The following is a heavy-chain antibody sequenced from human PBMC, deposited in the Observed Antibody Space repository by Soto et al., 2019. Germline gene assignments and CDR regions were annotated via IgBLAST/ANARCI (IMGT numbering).Heavy chain of an antibody. V-gene: IGHV3-33*01. Sequence: QVELVESGGGVVQPGGSLRLSCAASGFTFNTFGMHWVRQAPGKGLEWVALLWYDGSNKYYAGSVEGRFTISRDNPRNMLYLQMNSLRVEDTAVYYCARERAVTGGTYYFDRWGQGTLVTVSA. CDR2: LWYDGSNK. CDR3: ARERAVTGGTYYFDR. CDR1: GFTFNTFG. J-gene: IGHJ5*02. D-gene: IGHD6-19*01.